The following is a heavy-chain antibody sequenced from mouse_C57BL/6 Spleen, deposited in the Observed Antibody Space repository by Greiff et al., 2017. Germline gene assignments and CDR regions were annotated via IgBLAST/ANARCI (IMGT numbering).Heavy chain of an antibody. J-gene: IGHJ2*01. CDR3: ARSELGYFDY. CDR2: INPNNGGT. V-gene: IGHV1-18*01. CDR1: GYTFTDYN. D-gene: IGHD4-1*01. Sequence: VHVKQSGPELVKPGASVKIPCKASGYTFTDYNMDWVKQSHGKSLEWIGDINPNNGGTIYNQKFKGKATLTVDKSSSTAYMELRSLTSEDTAVYYCARSELGYFDYWGQGTTLTVSS.